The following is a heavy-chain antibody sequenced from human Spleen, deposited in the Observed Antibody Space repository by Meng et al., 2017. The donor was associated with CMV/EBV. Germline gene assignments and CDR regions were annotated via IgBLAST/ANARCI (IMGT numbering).Heavy chain of an antibody. V-gene: IGHV1-46*01. CDR3: ARDEMGYCSSTRCYSGDY. D-gene: IGHD2-2*01. Sequence: TFTSYHIHWVRQAPGPGLECMGRINPSGGRTSYAHNFQGRVTMPRDTSTSTVYMELSSLRSGDTAVYYCARDEMGYCSSTRCYSGDYWGQGTLVTVSS. CDR1: TFTSYH. CDR2: INPSGGRT. J-gene: IGHJ4*02.